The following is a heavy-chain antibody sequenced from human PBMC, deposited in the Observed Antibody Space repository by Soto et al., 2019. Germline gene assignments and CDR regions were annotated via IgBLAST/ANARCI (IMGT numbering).Heavy chain of an antibody. V-gene: IGHV3-30-3*01. Sequence: GGSLRLSCAASGFTFSSYAMHWVRQAPGKGLEWVAVISYDGSNKYYADSVKGRFTISRDNSKNTLYLQMNSLRAEDTAVYYCARDLIIRTGWELEEEFHYYYGMDVWGQGTTVTVSS. D-gene: IGHD1-26*01. CDR2: ISYDGSNK. J-gene: IGHJ6*02. CDR3: ARDLIIRTGWELEEEFHYYYGMDV. CDR1: GFTFSSYA.